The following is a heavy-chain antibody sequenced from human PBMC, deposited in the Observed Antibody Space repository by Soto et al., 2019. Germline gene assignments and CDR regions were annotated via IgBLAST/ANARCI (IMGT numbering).Heavy chain of an antibody. D-gene: IGHD3-9*01. CDR2: IYYRGNA. J-gene: IGHJ4*02. CDR1: DDSINSDKYY. Sequence: SETLSLTCSVSDDSINSDKYYWGWIRQPPGKGLEWIGSIYYRGNAYYKPSLQTRITISLDKSRSQFSLKLNSVTAAYSSLFFFARLEGLATISYYFDFWGPGALVTVSS. CDR3: ARLEGLATISYYFDF. V-gene: IGHV4-39*01.